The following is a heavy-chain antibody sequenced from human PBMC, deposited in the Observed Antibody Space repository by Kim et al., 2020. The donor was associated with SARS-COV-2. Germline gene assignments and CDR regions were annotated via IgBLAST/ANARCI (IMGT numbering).Heavy chain of an antibody. CDR2: ITGDSSI. V-gene: IGHV3-48*02. CDR3: ARDSIASVTYPTFDH. Sequence: GGSLRLSCAASGFTFDSHSMNWVRQAPGKGLEWVSYITGDSSIKYADSVEGRFTTSRDNAKNSLYLQMDSLRDEDTAVYYCARDSIASVTYPTFDHWGQGTLVTVSS. J-gene: IGHJ4*02. D-gene: IGHD1-26*01. CDR1: GFTFDSHS.